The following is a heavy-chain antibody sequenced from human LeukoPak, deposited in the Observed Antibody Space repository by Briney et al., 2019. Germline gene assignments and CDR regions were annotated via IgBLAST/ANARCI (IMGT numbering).Heavy chain of an antibody. CDR1: GYTFTSYT. J-gene: IGHJ4*02. Sequence: ASVKVSCKASGYTFTSYTMHWVRQAPGQRLEWMGWINAGNGNTKYSQKFQGRVTITRDTSASTAYMEPSSLRSEDTAVYYCAREYSSSSGRSFDYWGQGTLVTVSS. D-gene: IGHD6-6*01. CDR3: AREYSSSSGRSFDY. CDR2: INAGNGNT. V-gene: IGHV1-3*01.